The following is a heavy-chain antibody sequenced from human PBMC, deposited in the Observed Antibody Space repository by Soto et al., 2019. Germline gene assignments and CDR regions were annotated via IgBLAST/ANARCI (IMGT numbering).Heavy chain of an antibody. D-gene: IGHD3-22*01. CDR3: ARTFTYSYDSSGYYSDWFDP. CDR2: IDWDDDK. CDR1: GFSLSTSGMC. Sequence: SGPTLVNPTQTLTLTCTFSGFSLSTSGMCVSWIRQPPGKALEWLALIDWDDDKYYSTSLKTRLTISKDTSKNQVVLTMTNMDPVDTATYYCARTFTYSYDSSGYYSDWFDPWGQGTLVTVSS. V-gene: IGHV2-70*01. J-gene: IGHJ5*02.